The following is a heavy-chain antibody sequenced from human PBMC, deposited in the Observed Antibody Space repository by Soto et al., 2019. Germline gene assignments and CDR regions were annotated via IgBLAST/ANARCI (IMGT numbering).Heavy chain of an antibody. D-gene: IGHD2-2*01. CDR3: ARLHGYCISSSCHGHYAMDV. J-gene: IGHJ6*02. CDR2: IYYSGST. CDR1: GGSGSSGSYC. Sequence: LETLPHTCTVSGGSGSSGSYCWSWIRKPPGKGLEWIGYIYYSGSTYYNPSLNSRVTVSVDTSKNQFSLKVTSVTAADTAVYYCARLHGYCISSSCHGHYAMDVWGQGTTVTVSS. V-gene: IGHV4-61*01.